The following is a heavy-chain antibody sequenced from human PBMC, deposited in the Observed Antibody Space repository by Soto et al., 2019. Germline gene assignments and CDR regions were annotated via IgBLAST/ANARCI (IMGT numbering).Heavy chain of an antibody. CDR1: VYTFTNYG. V-gene: IGHV1-18*01. D-gene: IGHD3-10*01. Sequence: VSVKVSCKASVYTFTNYGICSVRQAPGQGLEWMGWISAYNGNTKYAQKLQGRVTMTTDTSTSTAYMELRSLRSADTAVYYCARGVGSGSYYNQYNWFDPWGQGTLVTVS. CDR3: ARGVGSGSYYNQYNWFDP. J-gene: IGHJ5*02. CDR2: ISAYNGNT.